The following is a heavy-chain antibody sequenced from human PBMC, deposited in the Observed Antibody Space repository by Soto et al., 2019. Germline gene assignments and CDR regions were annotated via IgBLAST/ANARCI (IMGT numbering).Heavy chain of an antibody. D-gene: IGHD3-9*01. CDR3: AHKGPEDWPLDY. J-gene: IGHJ4*02. CDR1: GFSLSTSGVG. V-gene: IGHV2-5*02. Sequence: QITLKESGPTLVKPTQTLTLTCTFSGFSLSTSGVGVGWIRQSPGKALEWLAVIYWDDDKRYSPSLKSRLSITKDTSKNQVVLTMTNMDPVDTATYYCAHKGPEDWPLDYWSQGTLVTVSS. CDR2: IYWDDDK.